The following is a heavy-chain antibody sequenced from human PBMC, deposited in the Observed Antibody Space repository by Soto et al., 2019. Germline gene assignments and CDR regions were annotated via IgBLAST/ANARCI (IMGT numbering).Heavy chain of an antibody. CDR1: GYSFTSYW. J-gene: IGHJ6*02. CDR3: ARHAGFTPGYNYYYGMDV. V-gene: IGHV5-51*01. Sequence: GESLKISCKGSGYSFTSYWIGWVRQMPGKGLEWMGIIYPGDSDTRYSPSFQGQVTISADKSISTAYLQWSSLKASDTAMYYCARHAGFTPGYNYYYGMDVWGQGTTVTVSS. D-gene: IGHD2-15*01. CDR2: IYPGDSDT.